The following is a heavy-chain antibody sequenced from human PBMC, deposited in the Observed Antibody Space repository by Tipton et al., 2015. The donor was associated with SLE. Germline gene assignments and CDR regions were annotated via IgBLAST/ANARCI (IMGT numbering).Heavy chain of an antibody. CDR1: GGSISSYY. D-gene: IGHD1-26*01. CDR2: IYTSWRT. Sequence: TLSLTCTVSGGSISSYYWRWIRQPAGKGLVWIGRIYTSWRTNYNPSPKSRVTMSLDTSKNQFSLKLSSVTAADTAVYYCAGVGSGSYERRFDAFDIWGQGTMVTVSS. J-gene: IGHJ3*02. CDR3: AGVGSGSYERRFDAFDI. V-gene: IGHV4-4*07.